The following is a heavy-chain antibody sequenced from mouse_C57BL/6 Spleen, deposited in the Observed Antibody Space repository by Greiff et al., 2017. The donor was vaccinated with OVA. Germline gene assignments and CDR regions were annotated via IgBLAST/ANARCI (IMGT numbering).Heavy chain of an antibody. CDR3: TRRGSSYGGYAMDY. V-gene: IGHV1-15*01. J-gene: IGHJ4*01. CDR2: IDPETGGT. Sequence: QVQLQQSGAELVRPGASVTLSCKASGYTFTDYEMHWVKQTPVHGLEWIGAIDPETGGTAYNQKFKGKAILTADKSSSTAYMELRSLTSEDSAVYYCTRRGSSYGGYAMDYWGQGTSVTVSS. D-gene: IGHD1-1*01. CDR1: GYTFTDYE.